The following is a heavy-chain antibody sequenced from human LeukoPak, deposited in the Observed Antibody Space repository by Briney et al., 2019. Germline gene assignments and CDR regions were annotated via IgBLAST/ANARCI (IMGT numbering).Heavy chain of an antibody. Sequence: GGSLRLSCAASGFTFSSSAMTWVRQAPGKGLEWVSGISGSGGSTYDADSVKGRFTISRDNSKNTLDLQMNSLRVEDTAVYYCAKVTMVGWYFDLWGRGTLVTVSS. CDR1: GFTFSSSA. D-gene: IGHD4/OR15-4a*01. CDR3: AKVTMVGWYFDL. CDR2: ISGSGGST. J-gene: IGHJ2*01. V-gene: IGHV3-23*01.